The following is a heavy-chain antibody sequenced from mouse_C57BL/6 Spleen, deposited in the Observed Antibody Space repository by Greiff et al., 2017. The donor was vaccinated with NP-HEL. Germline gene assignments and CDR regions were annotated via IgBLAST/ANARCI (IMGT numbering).Heavy chain of an antibody. CDR2: IYPGDGDT. Sequence: VKLQESGAELVKPGASVKISCKASGYAFSSYWMNWVKQRPGKGLEWIGQIYPGDGDTNYNGKFKGKATLTADKSSSTAYMQLSSLTSEDSAVYFCARNDYYAMDYWGQGTSVTVSS. V-gene: IGHV1-80*01. CDR3: ARNDYYAMDY. CDR1: GYAFSSYW. J-gene: IGHJ4*01.